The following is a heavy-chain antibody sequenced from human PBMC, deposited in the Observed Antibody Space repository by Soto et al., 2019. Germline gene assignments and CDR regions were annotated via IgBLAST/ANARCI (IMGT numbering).Heavy chain of an antibody. CDR3: TTAGYSYGYDYYGMDV. J-gene: IGHJ6*02. CDR1: GFTFSNAW. CDR2: IKSKTDGGTT. Sequence: GGSLRLSCAASGFTFSNAWMNWVRQAPGKGLERDGRIKSKTDGGTTDYAAPVKGRFTISRDDSKNTLYLQMNSLKTEDTAVYYCTTAGYSYGYDYYGMDVWGQGTTVTVSS. D-gene: IGHD5-18*01. V-gene: IGHV3-15*07.